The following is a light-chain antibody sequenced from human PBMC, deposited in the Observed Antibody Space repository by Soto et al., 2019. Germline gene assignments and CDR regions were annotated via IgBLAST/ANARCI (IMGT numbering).Light chain of an antibody. V-gene: IGKV3-11*01. CDR2: DVS. J-gene: IGKJ4*01. CDR3: QQRTSWPT. CDR1: QSVTSS. Sequence: EIVLTQSPATLSLSPGDRATLSCRASQSVTSSLAWFQQKPGQAPRLLIYDVSRRATAIPARFSGSGSGTDFTLTSSSREPEDFAVYYCQQRTSWPTFGGGTKVEIK.